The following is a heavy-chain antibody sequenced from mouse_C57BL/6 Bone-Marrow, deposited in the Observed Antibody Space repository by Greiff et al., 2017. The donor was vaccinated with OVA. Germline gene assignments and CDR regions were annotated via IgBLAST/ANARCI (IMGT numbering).Heavy chain of an antibody. CDR2: IRSKSNNYAT. CDR1: GFSFNTYA. J-gene: IGHJ4*01. D-gene: IGHD4-1*01. Sequence: EVKLVESGGGLVQPKGSLKLSCAASGFSFNTYAMNWVRQAPGQGLEWVARIRSKSNNYATYYADSVKDRFTISRDDSESMLYLQMNNLKTEDKAMDYCVRPELGRGVAMDYWGQGTSVTVSS. CDR3: VRPELGRGVAMDY. V-gene: IGHV10-1*01.